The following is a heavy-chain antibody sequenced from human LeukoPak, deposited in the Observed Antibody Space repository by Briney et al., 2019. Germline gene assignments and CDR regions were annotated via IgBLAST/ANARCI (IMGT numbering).Heavy chain of an antibody. CDR3: ARVPTIGRYGMDV. CDR2: IYYSGST. Sequence: PSETLSLTCTVSGGSISSYYWSWIRQPPGKGLEWIGYIYYSGSTNYNPSLKSRVTISVDTSKNQFSLKLSSVTAADTAVYYCARVPTIGRYGMDVWGKGTTVTVSS. V-gene: IGHV4-59*01. CDR1: GGSISSYY. D-gene: IGHD5-12*01. J-gene: IGHJ6*04.